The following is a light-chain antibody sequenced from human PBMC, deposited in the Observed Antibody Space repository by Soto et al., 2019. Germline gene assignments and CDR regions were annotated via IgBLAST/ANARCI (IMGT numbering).Light chain of an antibody. V-gene: IGLV2-8*01. CDR1: SSDVGGYKF. CDR2: EVS. J-gene: IGLJ2*01. Sequence: QSALTQPPSASGSPGQSVTISCTGTSSDVGGYKFVSWYQQHPGKVPKLIIYEVSKRPSGVPDRFSGSKSGNTASLTVSGLQAEDEADYYCSSYAGTNDLLFGGGTKVTVL. CDR3: SSYAGTNDLL.